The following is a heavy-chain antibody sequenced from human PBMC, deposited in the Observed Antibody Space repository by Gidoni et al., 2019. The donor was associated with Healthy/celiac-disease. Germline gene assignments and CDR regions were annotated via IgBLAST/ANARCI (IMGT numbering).Heavy chain of an antibody. D-gene: IGHD6-6*01. CDR1: GGSISSGSYY. CDR2: IYTSGST. Sequence: QVQLQESGPGLVKPSQTLSLTCTVSGGSISSGSYYWSWIRQPAGKGLEWIGRIYTSGSTNYNPSLKSRVTISVDTSKNQFSLKLSSLTAADTAVYYCARDGGIAARPYYFDYWGQGTLVTVSS. V-gene: IGHV4-61*02. CDR3: ARDGGIAARPYYFDY. J-gene: IGHJ4*02.